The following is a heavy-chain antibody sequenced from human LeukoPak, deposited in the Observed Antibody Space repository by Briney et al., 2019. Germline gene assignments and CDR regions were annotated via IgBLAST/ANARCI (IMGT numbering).Heavy chain of an antibody. V-gene: IGHV4-59*01. J-gene: IGHJ4*02. Sequence: SETLSLTCTVSGGSITSFYWSWLRQPPPKELEWVGYISFSENTNSNPSLTSRVTMSLDTSKNQFSLNLSSVTAADTAVYYCSRGTNRGAGNFDSWGQGALVTVSS. CDR3: SRGTNRGAGNFDS. CDR1: GGSITSFY. CDR2: ISFSENT. D-gene: IGHD1-1*01.